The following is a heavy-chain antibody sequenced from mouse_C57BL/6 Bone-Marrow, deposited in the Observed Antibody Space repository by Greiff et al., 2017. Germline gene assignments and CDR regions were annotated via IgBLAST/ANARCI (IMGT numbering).Heavy chain of an antibody. J-gene: IGHJ1*03. D-gene: IGHD1-1*01. CDR1: GYTFTDYY. Sequence: VQLQQSGPVLVKPGASVKMSCKASGYTFTDYYMNWVKQSHGKSLEWIGVINPYNGGTSYNQKFKGKATLTVDTSSSTAYLELNSLTSEDSAVYDCALGGDGSSSYWYLDVWGTGTTVTVSS. CDR3: ALGGDGSSSYWYLDV. V-gene: IGHV1-19*01. CDR2: INPYNGGT.